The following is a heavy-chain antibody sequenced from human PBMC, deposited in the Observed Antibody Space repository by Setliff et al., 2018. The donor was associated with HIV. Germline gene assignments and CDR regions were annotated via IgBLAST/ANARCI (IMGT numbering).Heavy chain of an antibody. Sequence: ASVKVSCKISGYTLTEVSMHWVRQAPGKGLEWMGYFDPQDGKTIYAQKFQGRVTMTEDTSTYTAYMQLSGLTSEDTAVYYCVRSDPRLTQSGDYFYNMDVWGKGTAVTVSS. CDR1: GYTLTEVS. V-gene: IGHV1-24*01. J-gene: IGHJ6*04. CDR3: VRSDPRLTQSGDYFYNMDV. D-gene: IGHD2-8*02. CDR2: FDPQDGKT.